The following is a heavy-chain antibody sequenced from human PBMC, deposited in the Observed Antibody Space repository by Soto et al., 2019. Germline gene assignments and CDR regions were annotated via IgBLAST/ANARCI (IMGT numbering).Heavy chain of an antibody. CDR1: GGTFSSYA. J-gene: IGHJ5*02. CDR2: IIPIFGTA. D-gene: IGHD6-6*01. CDR3: ARDCGDIAARGNWFDP. V-gene: IGHV1-69*13. Sequence: SVKVSCKASGGTFSSYAISWVRQAPGQGLEWMGGIIPIFGTANYAQKFQGRVTITADESTSTAYMELSSLRSEDTAVYYCARDCGDIAARGNWFDPWGQGTLVTVSS.